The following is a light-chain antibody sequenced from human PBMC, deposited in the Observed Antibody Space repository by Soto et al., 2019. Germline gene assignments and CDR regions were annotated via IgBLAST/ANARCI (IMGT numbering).Light chain of an antibody. CDR3: AAWDDSLNGHVV. J-gene: IGLJ2*01. Sequence: QSVLTQPPSASGTPGQRFTISCSGSRSNIGGNTVSWYQQLPGKAPKLFIYSNNQRPSGVPDRFSGSKSGTSASLAISGLQSEDEADYYCAAWDDSLNGHVVFGGGTKLTVL. CDR1: RSNIGGNT. V-gene: IGLV1-44*01. CDR2: SNN.